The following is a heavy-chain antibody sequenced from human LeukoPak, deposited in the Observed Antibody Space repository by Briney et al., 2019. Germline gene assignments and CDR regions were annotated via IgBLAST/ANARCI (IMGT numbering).Heavy chain of an antibody. Sequence: SQTLSLTCTVSGGSISSGSYYWSWIRQPAGKGLEWIGCIYTSGSTNYNPSLKSRVTISVDTSKNQFSLKLSSVTAADTAVYYCARAVAGRGDFDYWGQGTLVTVSS. CDR2: IYTSGST. CDR3: ARAVAGRGDFDY. J-gene: IGHJ4*02. V-gene: IGHV4-61*02. CDR1: GGSISSGSYY. D-gene: IGHD6-19*01.